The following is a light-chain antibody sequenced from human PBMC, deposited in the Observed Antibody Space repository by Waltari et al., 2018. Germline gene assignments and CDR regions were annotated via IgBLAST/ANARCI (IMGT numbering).Light chain of an antibody. CDR2: AAS. J-gene: IGKJ1*01. Sequence: EILMTQSPATLSLSPGERATLSCRASQSIGTHLAWYQQKLGQAPRLLMFAASTRAPGIPARFSGSGSGTDFTLTISGLQSEDFALYYYQQYDDWPPWTFGQGTKVEIK. CDR3: QQYDDWPPWT. V-gene: IGKV3-15*01. CDR1: QSIGTH.